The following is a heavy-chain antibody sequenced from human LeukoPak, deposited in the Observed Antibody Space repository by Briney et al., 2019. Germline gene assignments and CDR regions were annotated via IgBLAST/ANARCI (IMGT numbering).Heavy chain of an antibody. CDR1: GFTFSSYA. CDR3: AKDEHPPWVELRPPYFDY. Sequence: GGSLRLSCAASGFTFSSYAMSWVRQAPGKGLEWVSAISGSGGSTYYADSVKGRFTISRDNSKNALYLQMNSLRAEDTAVYYCAKDEHPPWVELRPPYFDYWGQGTLVTVSS. CDR2: ISGSGGST. V-gene: IGHV3-23*01. D-gene: IGHD1-7*01. J-gene: IGHJ4*02.